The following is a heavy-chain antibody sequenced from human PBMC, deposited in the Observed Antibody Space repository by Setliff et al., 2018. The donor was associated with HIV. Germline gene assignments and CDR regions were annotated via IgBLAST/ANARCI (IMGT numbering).Heavy chain of an antibody. D-gene: IGHD3-16*01. Sequence: GGSLRLSCAASGFTFSSYWMTWVRLAPGKGLEWVANIKHEGSEEYYVDSVKGRFTISRDNAKNSLYLQMNSLRAEDTAFYYCARGARGGIDYWGLGTLVTVSS. CDR3: ARGARGGIDY. J-gene: IGHJ4*02. CDR2: IKHEGSEE. CDR1: GFTFSSYW. V-gene: IGHV3-7*03.